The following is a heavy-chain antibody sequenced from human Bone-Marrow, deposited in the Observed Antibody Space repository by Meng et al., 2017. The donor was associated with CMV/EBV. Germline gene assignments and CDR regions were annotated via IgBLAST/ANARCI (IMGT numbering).Heavy chain of an antibody. D-gene: IGHD2-15*01. CDR2: IIPVLGIA. J-gene: IGHJ4*02. CDR1: GGTPNTYA. Sequence: QVQLVQSGAEVKKPGSSVKVSCKASGGTPNTYAITWVRQAPGQGLEWMGRIIPVLGIAIYAQKFQGRVIITADKSTSTAYMELSSLRSEDTAMYYCTRNGFPEGGYYFDYWGQGTLVTVSS. V-gene: IGHV1-69*02. CDR3: TRNGFPEGGYYFDY.